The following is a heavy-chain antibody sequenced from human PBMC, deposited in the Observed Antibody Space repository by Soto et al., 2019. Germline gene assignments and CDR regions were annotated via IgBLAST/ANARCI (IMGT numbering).Heavy chain of an antibody. V-gene: IGHV4-59*08. CDR3: ARGRALSTDYYYYYGMDV. CDR1: GGSISSYY. CDR2: IYYSGST. J-gene: IGHJ6*02. D-gene: IGHD2-2*01. Sequence: SETLSLTCTVSGGSISSYYWSWIRQPPGKGLEWIGYIYYSGSTNYNPSLKSRVTISVDTSKNHFSLKLSSVTAADTAVYYCARGRALSTDYYYYYGMDVWGQGTTVTVSS.